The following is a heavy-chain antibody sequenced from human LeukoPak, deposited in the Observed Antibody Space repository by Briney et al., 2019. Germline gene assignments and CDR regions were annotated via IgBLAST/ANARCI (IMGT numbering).Heavy chain of an antibody. CDR1: GFTFSRFA. Sequence: GGSLRLSCSASGFTFSRFAMTWVRQLPGRGLEWVSSISGSGHQTYYADSVKGRSSVSRDNSKNILYLQMDSLRADDSALYYCAKDANYYDSSGYLIPFDYWGQGTLVTVSS. V-gene: IGHV3-23*01. CDR3: AKDANYYDSSGYLIPFDY. J-gene: IGHJ4*02. D-gene: IGHD3-22*01. CDR2: ISGSGHQT.